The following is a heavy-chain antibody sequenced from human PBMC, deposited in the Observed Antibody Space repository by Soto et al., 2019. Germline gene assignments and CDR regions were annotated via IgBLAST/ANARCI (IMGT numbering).Heavy chain of an antibody. V-gene: IGHV1-2*02. CDR3: ARAVSTLLYYFDY. D-gene: IGHD4-17*01. CDR1: GYTFTGHY. J-gene: IGHJ4*02. CDR2: INPNSGGT. Sequence: ASVTVSCKASGYTFTGHYIHWVRQAPGQGLEWMGWINPNSGGTNFAQKFQDRVTMTRDTSISTAYMELNRLRSDDTAVYYCARAVSTLLYYFDYWGQGTLVTVS.